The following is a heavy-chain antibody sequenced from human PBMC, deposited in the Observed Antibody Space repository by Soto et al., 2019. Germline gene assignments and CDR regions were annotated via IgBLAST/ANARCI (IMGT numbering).Heavy chain of an antibody. J-gene: IGHJ4*02. CDR1: GDSINSYY. Sequence: SETLSLTCNVSGDSINSYYWSWIRQSAGKGLEWIGRIHHSGSTKYNPSLKGRVAMSVDTSKNQFSLQLNSVTAADTGVYYCARAHFELWNYYYFYYFDFWGQGTLVTVSS. V-gene: IGHV4-4*07. CDR2: IHHSGST. CDR3: ARAHFELWNYYYFYYFDF. D-gene: IGHD1-7*01.